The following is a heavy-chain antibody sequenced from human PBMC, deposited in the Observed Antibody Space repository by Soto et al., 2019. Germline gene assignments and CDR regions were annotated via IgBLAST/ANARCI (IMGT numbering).Heavy chain of an antibody. J-gene: IGHJ6*02. Sequence: LSVTCTVSGGSTSSYYLGWIRQPAGEGLQWIGRIYTSGSTNYNLSLKSRVTMSVDTSKNQFSLKLSSVTAADTAVYYCARGGVRTRGYCSSTSCYRYYGMDVWGQGTTVTVSS. V-gene: IGHV4-4*07. CDR2: IYTSGST. CDR1: GGSTSSYY. D-gene: IGHD2-2*01. CDR3: ARGGVRTRGYCSSTSCYRYYGMDV.